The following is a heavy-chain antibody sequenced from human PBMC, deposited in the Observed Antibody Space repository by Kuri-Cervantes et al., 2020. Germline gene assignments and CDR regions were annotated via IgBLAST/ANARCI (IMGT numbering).Heavy chain of an antibody. CDR3: ARSGSSAWFGEGYYYYGMDV. CDR2: IWYDGSNK. D-gene: IGHD3-10*01. V-gene: IGHV3-33*01. J-gene: IGHJ6*02. Sequence: LSLTFAAPGFTFSSYGMHWARQAPGKGLEWVAVIWYDGSNKYYADSVKGRFTISRDNSKNTLFLQMNSLRAEDTAVYYCARSGSSAWFGEGYYYYGMDVWGQGTTVTVSS. CDR1: GFTFSSYG.